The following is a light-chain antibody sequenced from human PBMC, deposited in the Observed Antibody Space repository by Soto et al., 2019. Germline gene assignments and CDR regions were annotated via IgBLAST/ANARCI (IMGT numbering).Light chain of an antibody. CDR2: EIS. J-gene: IGKJ3*01. CDR3: LQNSSYPFT. Sequence: DIQMTQSPSSLSASAGDSVTITCRASQGVRNSLDWYQQKPGKAPKRLIYEISSLQSGVPSRFSGTGSGTEFTLTISSLQPEDFATYYCLQNSSYPFTFGPGTKVDIK. CDR1: QGVRNS. V-gene: IGKV1-17*01.